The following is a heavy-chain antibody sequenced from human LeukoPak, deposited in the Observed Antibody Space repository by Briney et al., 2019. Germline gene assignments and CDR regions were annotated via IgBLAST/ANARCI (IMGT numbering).Heavy chain of an antibody. J-gene: IGHJ4*02. CDR1: GYSITGGYH. CDR3: AGGVVGTVVTLGLYFAY. V-gene: IGHV4-38-2*01. Sequence: SETLSLTCVVSGYSITGGYHWGWIRQPPGKGLEWIGNIYHSGSTYYNPSLKSRVTFSVDTSKKQFSLKLSSVTAADTAVYYCAGGVVGTVVTLGLYFAYWGQGTLVTVSS. D-gene: IGHD4-23*01. CDR2: IYHSGST.